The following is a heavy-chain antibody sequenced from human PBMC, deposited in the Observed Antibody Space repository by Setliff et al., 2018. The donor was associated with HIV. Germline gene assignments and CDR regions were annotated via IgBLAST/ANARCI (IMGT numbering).Heavy chain of an antibody. CDR3: ARDRGRYGDYRDFDY. J-gene: IGHJ4*02. CDR1: GYTFIDYY. D-gene: IGHD4-17*01. CDR2: IYPNTGGT. V-gene: IGHV1-2*02. Sequence: GASVKVSCKTSGYTFIDYYIHWVRQAPGQGLEWMGWIYPNTGGTNYAQKFQGRVTMTRDTSISTAYMELSRLRSDDTAVYYCARDRGRYGDYRDFDYWGQGALVTVSS.